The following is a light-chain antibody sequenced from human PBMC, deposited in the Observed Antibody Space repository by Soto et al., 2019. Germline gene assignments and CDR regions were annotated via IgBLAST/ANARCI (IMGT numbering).Light chain of an antibody. V-gene: IGKV1-5*01. J-gene: IGKJ1*01. CDR2: DAS. CDR1: QSISSW. Sequence: DIPRTKSPSTLSASVGDRVTITCRASQSISSWLAWYQQKPGKAPKLLIYDASSLESGVPSRFSGSGSATEFTLTSSSLQPDDFATYYCQQYNKYWTCGQGTRVEIK. CDR3: QQYNKYWT.